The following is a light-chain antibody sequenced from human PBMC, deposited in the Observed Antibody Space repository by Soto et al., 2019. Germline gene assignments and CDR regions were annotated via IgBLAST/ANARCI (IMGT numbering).Light chain of an antibody. CDR1: QDISNY. CDR3: LHFHNLPT. J-gene: IGKJ4*01. Sequence: DIQMTQSPSSLSASVGDRVTITCQASQDISNYLNWYRHKPGKAPKILIYDASTLETGVPSRFSGSGSGTDFTFTISSLQPEDIATYYCLHFHNLPTLGGGTKVDIK. CDR2: DAS. V-gene: IGKV1-33*01.